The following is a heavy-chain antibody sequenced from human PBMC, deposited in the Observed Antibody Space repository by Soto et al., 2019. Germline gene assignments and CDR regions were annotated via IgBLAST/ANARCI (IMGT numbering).Heavy chain of an antibody. V-gene: IGHV1-18*01. D-gene: IGHD6-13*01. Sequence: ASVKVSCKASGYTFTSYGISWVRQAPGQGLEWMGWISAYNGNTNYAQKLQGRVTMTTDTSTSTAYMELRSLRSDDTAVYYCAREDSSSWYSYWFDPWGQGTLVTSP. CDR2: ISAYNGNT. J-gene: IGHJ5*02. CDR1: GYTFTSYG. CDR3: AREDSSSWYSYWFDP.